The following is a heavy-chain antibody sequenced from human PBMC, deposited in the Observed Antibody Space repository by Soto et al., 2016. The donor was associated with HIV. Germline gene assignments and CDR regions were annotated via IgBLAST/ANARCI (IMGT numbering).Heavy chain of an antibody. CDR2: IIPIFGTA. Sequence: QVQLVQSGAAVKKPGSSMKVSCKASGGTFSSYAISWVRQAPGQGLEWMGGIIPIFGTANYAQKFQGRVTITADESTSTAYMDLSSLRSEDTAVYYCATFLIVGATPDAFGIVGPRDKWPPSLQ. J-gene: IGHJ3*02. CDR1: GGTFSSYA. V-gene: IGHV1-69*12. D-gene: IGHD1-26*01. CDR3: ATFLIVGATPDAFGI.